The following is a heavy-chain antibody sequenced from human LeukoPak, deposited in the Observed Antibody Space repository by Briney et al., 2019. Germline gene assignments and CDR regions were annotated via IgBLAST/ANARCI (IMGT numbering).Heavy chain of an antibody. CDR1: GFTFSSYS. CDR2: ISSSSSYI. Sequence: GGSLRLSCAASGFTFSSYSMNWVRQAPGKGLEGVSSISSSSSYIYYADSLKGRFTISRDNAKNSLYLQMNSLRAEDTAVYYCAREHYGSGSYSDYWGQGTLVTVSS. J-gene: IGHJ4*02. V-gene: IGHV3-21*01. CDR3: AREHYGSGSYSDY. D-gene: IGHD3-10*01.